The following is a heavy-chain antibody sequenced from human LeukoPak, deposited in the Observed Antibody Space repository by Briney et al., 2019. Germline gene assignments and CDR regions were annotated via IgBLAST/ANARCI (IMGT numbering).Heavy chain of an antibody. V-gene: IGHV3-23*01. CDR3: ARVWANNYFDL. D-gene: IGHD1-26*01. J-gene: IGHJ4*02. Sequence: QPGGSLRLSCAASRFTFSSNAMHWLRQAPGKGLEWVSSVSGTNTYYANSVKGRFTISRDNSKNTLSLQMNSLRAEDTAVYYCARVWANNYFDLWGQGIPVTVSS. CDR2: SVSGTNT. CDR1: RFTFSSNA.